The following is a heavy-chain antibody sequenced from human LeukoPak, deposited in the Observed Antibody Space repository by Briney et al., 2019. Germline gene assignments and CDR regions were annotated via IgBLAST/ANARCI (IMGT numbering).Heavy chain of an antibody. CDR3: ARGARGYSYGPYDY. CDR1: GGSISSYD. J-gene: IGHJ4*02. V-gene: IGHV4-59*01. CDR2: IHYSGST. D-gene: IGHD5-18*01. Sequence: KSSETLSLTCTGSGGSISSYDWSWIRQPPGKGLEWIGYIHYSGSTDYNPSRKSRVTISIDTSKTQFFLILSSVTAAETAVYYCARGARGYSYGPYDYWGQGTLVTVSS.